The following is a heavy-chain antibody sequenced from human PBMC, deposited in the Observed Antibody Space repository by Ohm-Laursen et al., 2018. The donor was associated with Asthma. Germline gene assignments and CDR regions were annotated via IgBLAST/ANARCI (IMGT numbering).Heavy chain of an antibody. Sequence: SQTLSLTCPVSGGSVSGYYWSWIRQPPGRGLEWIAYMHSSGGANYNPSLQSRVTLSVDTSNNRVSLRLSFVTAADTALYFCARLDWVQSMFDSWGQGNLVTVSS. CDR1: GGSVSGYY. CDR2: MHSSGGA. V-gene: IGHV4-59*02. CDR3: ARLDWVQSMFDS. J-gene: IGHJ4*02. D-gene: IGHD3-9*01.